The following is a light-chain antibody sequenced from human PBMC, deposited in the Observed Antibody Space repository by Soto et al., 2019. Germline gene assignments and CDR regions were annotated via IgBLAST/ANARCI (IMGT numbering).Light chain of an antibody. CDR2: GAS. Sequence: EIVMTHSPATLSVSPGERATLSCRASQSVRDNLAWYQQKPGQAPRLLIYGASTRATGIPARFSGSGSGTEFTLTINSLQSADFALYFCQQSNNWPYTFGQGTKLEIK. CDR1: QSVRDN. J-gene: IGKJ2*01. V-gene: IGKV3-15*01. CDR3: QQSNNWPYT.